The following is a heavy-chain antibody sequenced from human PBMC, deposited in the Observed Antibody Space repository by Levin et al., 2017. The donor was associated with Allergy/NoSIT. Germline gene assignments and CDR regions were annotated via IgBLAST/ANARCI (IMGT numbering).Heavy chain of an antibody. V-gene: IGHV4-59*01. CDR2: IHDSGNT. Sequence: PSETLSLTCIVSGGSISDYYWSWIRQPPGKGLEWIGFIHDSGNTNYNPSLKSRVTISVDTSENQFSLKLRSVTAADTAVYFCAREDSSSWSGPHQYYYMDVWGKGTTVTVSS. CDR3: AREDSSSWSGPHQYYYMDV. J-gene: IGHJ6*03. CDR1: GGSISDYY. D-gene: IGHD6-13*01.